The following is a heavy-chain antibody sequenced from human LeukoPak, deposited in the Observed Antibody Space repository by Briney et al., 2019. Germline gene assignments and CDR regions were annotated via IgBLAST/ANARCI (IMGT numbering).Heavy chain of an antibody. D-gene: IGHD2-15*01. Sequence: PSETLSLTCTVSGGSISGYYWSWIRQPAGKGLEWIGRIYSNENTYYNPSLKSRVTMSVDGSKYQVSLTLTSVAAADTAVYYCAGEEDVRGLPDYWGQGTLVTVSS. CDR3: AGEEDVRGLPDY. CDR1: GGSISGYY. J-gene: IGHJ4*02. V-gene: IGHV4-4*07. CDR2: IYSNENT.